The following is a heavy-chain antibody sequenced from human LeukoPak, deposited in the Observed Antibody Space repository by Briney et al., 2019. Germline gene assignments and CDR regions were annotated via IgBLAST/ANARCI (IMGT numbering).Heavy chain of an antibody. CDR1: GYTFTGYY. V-gene: IGHV1-2*02. CDR2: INPNSGGT. D-gene: IGHD1-26*01. Sequence: GASVKVSCKASGYTFTGYYMHWVRQAPGQGHEWVGWINPNSGGTNYAQKFQGRVTMTRDTSISTAYMELSRLRSDDTAVYYCAKSGSYSPLDVDYWGQGTLVTVSS. J-gene: IGHJ4*02. CDR3: AKSGSYSPLDVDY.